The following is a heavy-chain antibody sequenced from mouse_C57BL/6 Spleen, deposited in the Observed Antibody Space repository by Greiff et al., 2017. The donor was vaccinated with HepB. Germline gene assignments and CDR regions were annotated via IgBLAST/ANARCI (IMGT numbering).Heavy chain of an antibody. CDR2: IDPENGDT. D-gene: IGHD2-5*01. CDR3: TYSNYRWVDY. V-gene: IGHV14-4*01. J-gene: IGHJ4*01. CDR1: GFNIKDDY. Sequence: EVQLQQSGAELVRPGASVKLSCTASGFNIKDDYMHWVKQRPEQGLEWIGWIDPENGDTEYASKFQGKATITADTSSNTAYLQLSSLTSEDTAVYYLTYSNYRWVDYWGQGTSVTVSS.